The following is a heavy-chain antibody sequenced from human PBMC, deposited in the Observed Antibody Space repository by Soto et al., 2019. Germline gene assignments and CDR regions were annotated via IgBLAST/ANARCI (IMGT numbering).Heavy chain of an antibody. V-gene: IGHV2-5*02. D-gene: IGHD6-19*01. CDR3: AHRRVRDSSGENFDS. J-gene: IGHJ4*02. Sequence: QITLKESGPTLVKPTQTLTLTCTFSGFSLNTNGVGVGWIRQPPGKALEWLALIYWDDDKRYSPSLKSRLTIAKDLSTXQVVLTMTNMDPVDTATYYCAHRRVRDSSGENFDSWGQGTLVTVSS. CDR1: GFSLNTNGVG. CDR2: IYWDDDK.